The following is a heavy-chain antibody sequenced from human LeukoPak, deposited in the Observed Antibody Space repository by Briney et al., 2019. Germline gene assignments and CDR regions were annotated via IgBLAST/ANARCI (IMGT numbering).Heavy chain of an antibody. J-gene: IGHJ6*02. D-gene: IGHD3-10*01. CDR3: ARHGIRDLGVGESYYYYGMDV. Sequence: GESLKISCKGSGYSFTSYWIGWVRQMPGKGLEWMGIIYPGDSDTRYSPSFQGQVTISADKSISTAYLQWSSLKASDTAMYYCARHGIRDLGVGESYYYYGMDVWGQGTTVTVSS. V-gene: IGHV5-51*01. CDR2: IYPGDSDT. CDR1: GYSFTSYW.